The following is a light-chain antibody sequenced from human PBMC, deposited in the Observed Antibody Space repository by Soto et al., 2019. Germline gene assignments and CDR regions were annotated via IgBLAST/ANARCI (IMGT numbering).Light chain of an antibody. J-gene: IGKJ5*01. CDR3: HQYNNWFPFT. V-gene: IGKV3-15*01. Sequence: EVVLTQSPATLSVPPGERATLSCRASESVNNKLGWYQQKPGQAPRLLIYRASTRATGIPARFSGSGSGTEFPLTISSLQSEDSAVYYCHQYNNWFPFTFGQGTRLEIK. CDR1: ESVNNK. CDR2: RAS.